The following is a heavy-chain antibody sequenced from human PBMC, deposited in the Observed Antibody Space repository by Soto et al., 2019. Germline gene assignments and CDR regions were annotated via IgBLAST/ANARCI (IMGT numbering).Heavy chain of an antibody. CDR1: GFTFSSYS. J-gene: IGHJ4*02. D-gene: IGHD3-3*01. Sequence: LRLSCAASGFTFSSYSMNWVRQAPGKGLEWVSYISSSSTIYYADSVKGRFTISRDNAKNSLYLQMNSLRAEDTAVYYCASYDFWSGSAGYWGQGTLVTVSS. CDR3: ASYDFWSGSAGY. CDR2: ISSSSTI. V-gene: IGHV3-48*01.